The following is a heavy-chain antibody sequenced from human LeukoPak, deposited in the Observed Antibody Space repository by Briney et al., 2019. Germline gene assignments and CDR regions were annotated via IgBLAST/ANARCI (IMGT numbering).Heavy chain of an antibody. CDR2: INAGNGNT. V-gene: IGHV1-3*01. CDR3: QKTAYEILTGEIHNWFDP. D-gene: IGHD3-9*01. CDR1: GYTVTSFA. Sequence: GASVKVTCTASGYTVTSFAIHWVRQAPGQRLEWMGWINAGNGNTKYSQKFQGRVTITRDTSASTAYMELSSLRSEDTVVFFKQKTAYEILTGEIHNWFDPWGQGTLVTVSS. J-gene: IGHJ5*02.